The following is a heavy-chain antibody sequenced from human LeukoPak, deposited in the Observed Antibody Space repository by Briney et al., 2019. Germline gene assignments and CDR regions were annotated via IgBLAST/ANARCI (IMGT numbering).Heavy chain of an antibody. CDR2: ISSSSSYI. J-gene: IGHJ4*02. D-gene: IGHD3-3*01. CDR1: GFTFSSYI. V-gene: IGHV3-21*01. Sequence: GGSLRLSCAASGFTFSSYIMNWVRQAPGKGLEWVSSISSSSSYIYYADSVKGRFTISRDNAKNSLYLQMNSLRAEDTAVYYCARRLRFLEWLFLDYWGQGTLVTVSS. CDR3: ARRLRFLEWLFLDY.